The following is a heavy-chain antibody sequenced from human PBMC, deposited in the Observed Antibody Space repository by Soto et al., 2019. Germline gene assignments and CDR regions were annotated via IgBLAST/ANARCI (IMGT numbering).Heavy chain of an antibody. CDR1: GFTFGNYA. CDR2: ISGGGDGT. J-gene: IGHJ3*02. V-gene: IGHV3-23*01. Sequence: EVQLLESGGGLVQPGGSLRLSCAASGFTFGNYAMIWVRQAPGKGLEWVSTISGGGDGTYYADSVRGRFTISRDNSRNTVYLQMNSLRAEDTALYYCAKKGLDSLATYCSTGDCHYAFDIWGQGSMVTVSS. CDR3: AKKGLDSLATYCSTGDCHYAFDI. D-gene: IGHD2-15*01.